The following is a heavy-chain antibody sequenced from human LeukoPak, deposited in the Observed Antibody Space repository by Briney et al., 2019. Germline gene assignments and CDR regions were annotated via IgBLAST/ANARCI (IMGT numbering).Heavy chain of an antibody. CDR1: GGSISSYY. J-gene: IGHJ6*03. D-gene: IGHD1-1*01. CDR2: IYYSGST. Sequence: SETLSLTCTVSGGSISSYYWSWIRQPPGKGLEWIGYIYYSGSTNYNPSLKSRVTISVDTSKNQFSLKLSSVTAADTAVYYCARDGRGTSYYYYMDVWAKGPRSPSP. V-gene: IGHV4-59*01. CDR3: ARDGRGTSYYYYMDV.